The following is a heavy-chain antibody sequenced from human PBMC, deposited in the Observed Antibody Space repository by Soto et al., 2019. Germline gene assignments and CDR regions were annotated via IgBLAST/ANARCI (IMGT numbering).Heavy chain of an antibody. Sequence: ASVKVSCKASGYTFTSYYMHWVRQAPGQGLEWMGIINPSGGSTSYAQKFQGRVTMTRDTSTSTVYMELSSLRSEDTAVYYCARDRNSPQIVVVPAAIHGWFYPWGQGTLVTVSS. CDR1: GYTFTSYY. J-gene: IGHJ5*02. D-gene: IGHD2-2*01. V-gene: IGHV1-46*01. CDR2: INPSGGST. CDR3: ARDRNSPQIVVVPAAIHGWFYP.